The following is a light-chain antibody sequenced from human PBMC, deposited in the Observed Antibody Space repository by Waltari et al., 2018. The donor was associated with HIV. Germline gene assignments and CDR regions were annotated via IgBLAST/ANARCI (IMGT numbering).Light chain of an antibody. CDR3: CSYAGSNTVV. V-gene: IGLV2-8*01. J-gene: IGLJ2*01. CDR2: DVT. CDR1: IGDVGAINY. Sequence: QSALTQPPSASGSPGQSVTISCTGTIGDVGAINYVSWYQNHPDPAPRLIISDVTMRPSGVPDRFSGSRSGNTASLTVSGLQADDEAYYYCCSYAGSNTVVFGGGTKLTVL.